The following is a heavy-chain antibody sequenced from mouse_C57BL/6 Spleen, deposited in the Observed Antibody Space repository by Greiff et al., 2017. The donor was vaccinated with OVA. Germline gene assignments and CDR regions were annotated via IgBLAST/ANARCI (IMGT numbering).Heavy chain of an antibody. CDR3: ARRSSYWYFDV. CDR2: IDPEDGDT. D-gene: IGHD1-1*01. Sequence: EVQLQQSGAELVKPGASVKLSCTASGFNIKDYYMHWVKQRTEQGLEWIGRIDPEDGDTKYAPKFQGKATITADTSSNTAYLQLSRLTSEDTAVYYCARRSSYWYFDVWGTGTPVTVSS. V-gene: IGHV14-2*01. CDR1: GFNIKDYY. J-gene: IGHJ1*03.